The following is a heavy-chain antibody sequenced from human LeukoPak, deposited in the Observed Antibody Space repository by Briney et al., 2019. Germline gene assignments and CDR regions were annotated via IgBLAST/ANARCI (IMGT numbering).Heavy chain of an antibody. CDR3: ARSDYGDYVVY. J-gene: IGHJ4*02. CDR1: GFTFSDYY. D-gene: IGHD4-17*01. Sequence: GGALRLSCAASGFTFSDYYMSWIRQAPGKGLEWVSYISSSGSTIYYTDSVKGRFTISRDNAKNSLYLQMNSLRAEDTAVYYCARSDYGDYVVYWGQGTLVTVSS. CDR2: ISSSGSTI. V-gene: IGHV3-11*04.